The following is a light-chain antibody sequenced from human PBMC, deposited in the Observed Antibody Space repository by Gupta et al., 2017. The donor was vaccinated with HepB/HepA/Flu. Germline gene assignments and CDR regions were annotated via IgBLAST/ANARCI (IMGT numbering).Light chain of an antibody. CDR3: HASDCRTATV. J-gene: IGLJ3*02. CDR1: NLGNKY. CDR2: QDT. Sequence: SYDLTQPPSVSVSPGQTANITCSGHNLGNKYVAWYQQKYGQSPLVVIVQDTQRPSGIPERSYGAKSANNATPHTIGTQPIDDADDYCHASDCRTATVFGGGTRLTVL. V-gene: IGLV3-1*01.